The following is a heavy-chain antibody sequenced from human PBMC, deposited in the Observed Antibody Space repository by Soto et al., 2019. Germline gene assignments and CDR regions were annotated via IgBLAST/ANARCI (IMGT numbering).Heavy chain of an antibody. CDR2: IYYSGST. Sequence: PSETPSPTCTVSGGSLSRGAFYWTWIRQPPGKGLEWIGYIYYSGSTYYNPSLKSRVTISLDTSKNQFSLKLSSVTAADTAVYYCARGSGSGSYYNFDPWGQGTLVTVSS. J-gene: IGHJ5*02. CDR3: ARGSGSGSYYNFDP. D-gene: IGHD3-10*01. CDR1: GGSLSRGAFY. V-gene: IGHV4-31*02.